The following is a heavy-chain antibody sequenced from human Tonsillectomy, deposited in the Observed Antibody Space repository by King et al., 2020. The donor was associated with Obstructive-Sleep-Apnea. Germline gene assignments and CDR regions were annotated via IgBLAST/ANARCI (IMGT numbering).Heavy chain of an antibody. CDR1: GGSISSYY. CDR2: IYYSGST. CDR3: ATTTGTPATNWFDP. Sequence: QLQESGPGLVKPSETLSLTCTVSGGSISSYYWSWIRQPPGKGLEWIGYIYYSGSTNYNPSLKSRVTISVDTSKNPFSLRLSSVTAADTAVYYCATTTGTPATNWFDPWGQGTLVTVSS. J-gene: IGHJ5*02. V-gene: IGHV4-59*08. D-gene: IGHD1-1*01.